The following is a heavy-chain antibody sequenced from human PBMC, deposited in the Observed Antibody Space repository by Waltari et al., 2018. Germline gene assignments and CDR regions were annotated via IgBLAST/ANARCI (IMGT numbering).Heavy chain of an antibody. CDR1: GGSFSGYY. CDR3: ARRHYYDSSGYVDY. D-gene: IGHD3-22*01. V-gene: IGHV4-34*01. J-gene: IGHJ4*02. Sequence: QVQLQQWGAGLLKPSETLSLTCAVYGGSFSGYYWSWIRQPPGKGLGWIGESNHSGSTNYNPSLKSRVTISVDTSKNQFSLKLSSVTAADTAVYYCARRHYYDSSGYVDYWGQGTLVTVSS. CDR2: SNHSGST.